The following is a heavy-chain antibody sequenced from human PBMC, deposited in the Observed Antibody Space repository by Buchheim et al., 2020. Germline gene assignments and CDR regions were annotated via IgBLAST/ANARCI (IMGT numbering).Heavy chain of an antibody. V-gene: IGHV3-30-3*01. CDR1: GFTFNNYA. Sequence: QVQLVESGGGVVQPGTSLRLSCAASGFTFNNYAMHWVRQAPGKGLEWVAVLSYDGTITYYAESVKGRFTISRDNSKSTLYLQMNSPRIEDTAVYFCARDWGWNCEYWGQGTL. CDR2: LSYDGTIT. CDR3: ARDWGWNCEY. D-gene: IGHD1-1*01. J-gene: IGHJ4*02.